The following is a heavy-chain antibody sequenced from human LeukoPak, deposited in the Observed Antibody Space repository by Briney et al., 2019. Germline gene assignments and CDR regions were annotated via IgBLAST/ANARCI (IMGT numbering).Heavy chain of an antibody. D-gene: IGHD6-6*01. Sequence: SETLSLTCTVSGGSIRNYYWCWIRQPPGKGLEWIGYIYYSGSTNSNPSLKSRVTISLDTSKNQFSLKLSSVTAADTAVYYCARAGQFISARPITFDYWGQGSLVTVSS. CDR1: GGSIRNYY. CDR3: ARAGQFISARPITFDY. CDR2: IYYSGST. J-gene: IGHJ4*02. V-gene: IGHV4-59*01.